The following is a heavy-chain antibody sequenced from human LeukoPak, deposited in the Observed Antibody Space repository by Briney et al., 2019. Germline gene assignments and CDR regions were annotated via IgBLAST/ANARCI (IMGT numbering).Heavy chain of an antibody. V-gene: IGHV4-61*08. Sequence: PSETLSLTCAVSGGSVSSGDDYWNWIRQPPGKGLEWIGYIYYSGSYNYNPSLKSRVTISLDTSKNQFSLKLSSVTAADTAVYFCARGLVLVTAGMGYFDSWGQGALVTVSS. CDR2: IYYSGSY. CDR1: GGSVSSGDDY. D-gene: IGHD2-21*02. CDR3: ARGLVLVTAGMGYFDS. J-gene: IGHJ4*02.